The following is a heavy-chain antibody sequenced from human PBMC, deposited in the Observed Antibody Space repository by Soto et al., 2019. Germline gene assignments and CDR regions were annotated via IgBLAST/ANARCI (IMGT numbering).Heavy chain of an antibody. CDR2: ISRYGDFT. V-gene: IGHV3-23*01. J-gene: IGHJ4*02. D-gene: IGHD3-22*01. Sequence: EVQLLESGGDLIQPGGSLRLSCAASGFTFNIYAMTWVRQAPGKGLEWVSAISRYGDFTYYADSVEGRFTISRDNYKNTLDFQMNSRRAEDKAVEYCAKDRYLDHDSRGYLFDNWGQGTLVTVSS. CDR1: GFTFNIYA. CDR3: AKDRYLDHDSRGYLFDN.